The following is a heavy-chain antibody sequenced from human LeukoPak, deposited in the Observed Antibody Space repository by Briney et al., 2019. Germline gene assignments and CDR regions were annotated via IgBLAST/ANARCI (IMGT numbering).Heavy chain of an antibody. Sequence: PGGSLRLSCAASGFTFSGFGMHWVRQAPGKGLEWVAVIWYDGSNKYYADSVKGRFTISRDSPKNTLYVQMNSLRAEDTAVYYCARGRGADYGGNSGYFDYWGQGTLVTVSS. J-gene: IGHJ4*02. D-gene: IGHD4-23*01. CDR1: GFTFSGFG. CDR3: ARGRGADYGGNSGYFDY. V-gene: IGHV3-33*01. CDR2: IWYDGSNK.